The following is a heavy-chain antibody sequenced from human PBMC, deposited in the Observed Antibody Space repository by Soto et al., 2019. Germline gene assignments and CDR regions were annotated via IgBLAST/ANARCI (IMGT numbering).Heavy chain of an antibody. Sequence: SETLSLTCTVSGGSISSYCLSWIRQPTGKGLEWIGYIYYSGSTNYNPSLKSRVTISVDTSKNQFSLKLSSVNAADTDVYYCARLSYLGYGDYLKGFDYWGQGTLVTVSS. CDR2: IYYSGST. D-gene: IGHD4-17*01. CDR3: ARLSYLGYGDYLKGFDY. J-gene: IGHJ4*02. V-gene: IGHV4-59*01. CDR1: GGSISSYC.